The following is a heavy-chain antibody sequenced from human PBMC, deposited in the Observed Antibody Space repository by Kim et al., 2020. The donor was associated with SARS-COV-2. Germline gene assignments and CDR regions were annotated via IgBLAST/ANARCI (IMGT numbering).Heavy chain of an antibody. D-gene: IGHD3-22*01. CDR3: ARDDDSSGYPEGY. J-gene: IGHJ4*02. CDR1: GYSISSGYY. Sequence: SETLSLTCTVSGYSISSGYYWGWIRQPPGKGLEWIGSIYHSGSTYYNPSLKSRVTISVDTSKNQFSLKLSSVTAADTAVYYCARDDDSSGYPEGYWGQGTLVTVSS. CDR2: IYHSGST. V-gene: IGHV4-38-2*02.